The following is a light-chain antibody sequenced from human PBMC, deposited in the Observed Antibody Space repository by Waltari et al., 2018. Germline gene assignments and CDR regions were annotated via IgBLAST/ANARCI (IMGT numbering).Light chain of an antibody. CDR1: QSITKKY. Sequence: VLTQSPGTLSLSPGESATLSCRASQSITKKYFAWYQQKPGQAPRLLIYGASSRAAGVPDRFSGSGSGTDFTLTISRLEPEDFAVYYCQQYGSSVMYTFGHVTKLEIK. CDR3: QQYGSSVMYT. CDR2: GAS. V-gene: IGKV3-20*01. J-gene: IGKJ2*01.